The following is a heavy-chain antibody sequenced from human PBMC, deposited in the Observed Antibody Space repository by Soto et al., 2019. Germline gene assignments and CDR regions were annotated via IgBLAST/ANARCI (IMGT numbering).Heavy chain of an antibody. CDR2: IDPSDSYT. CDR1: GYSFTSYW. D-gene: IGHD3-3*01. CDR3: AYLGEPGWSGPEGFDP. J-gene: IGHJ5*02. V-gene: IGHV5-10-1*01. Sequence: GESLKISCKGSGYSFTSYWISWVRQMPGKGLEWMGRIDPSDSYTNYSPSFQGHVTISADKSISTAYLQWSSLKASDTAMYYCAYLGEPGWSGPEGFDPWGQGTLVTVSS.